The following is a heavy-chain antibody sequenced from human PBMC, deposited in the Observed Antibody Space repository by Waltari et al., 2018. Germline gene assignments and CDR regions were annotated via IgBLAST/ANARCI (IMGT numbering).Heavy chain of an antibody. CDR1: GFTFSSYW. D-gene: IGHD1-26*01. Sequence: EVQLVESGGGLVQPGGSLRLSCAASGFTFSSYWMHWVRQAPGKGLVWVTHINGDGSRTNYADSVKGRFAVFRDNAKNTLYLQMNSLRAEDTAVYYCANSAVDDAFDIWGQGTMVTVSS. CDR3: ANSAVDDAFDI. CDR2: INGDGSRT. J-gene: IGHJ3*02. V-gene: IGHV3-74*01.